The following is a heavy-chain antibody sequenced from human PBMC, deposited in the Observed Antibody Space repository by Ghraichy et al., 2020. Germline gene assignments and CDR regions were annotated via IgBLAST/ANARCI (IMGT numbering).Heavy chain of an antibody. CDR3: ARNVRETLRYRTNWFDP. D-gene: IGHD3-9*01. CDR1: GGSFSGYY. V-gene: IGHV4-34*01. J-gene: IGHJ5*02. Sequence: SETLSLTCAVYGGSFSGYYWSWIRQPPGKGLEWIGEINHSGSTNYNPSLKSRVTISVDTSKNQFSLKLSSVTAADTAVYYCARNVRETLRYRTNWFDPWGQGTLVTVSS. CDR2: INHSGST.